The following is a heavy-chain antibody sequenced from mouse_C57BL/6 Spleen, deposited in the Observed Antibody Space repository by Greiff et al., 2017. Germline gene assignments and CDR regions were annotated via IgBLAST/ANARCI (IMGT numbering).Heavy chain of an antibody. J-gene: IGHJ1*03. CDR2: IYPGSGNT. CDR1: GYSFTSYY. CDR3: ARVQGTTGYFDV. V-gene: IGHV1-66*01. D-gene: IGHD1-1*01. Sequence: QVQLKQSGPELVKPGASVKISCKASGYSFTSYYIHWVKQRPGQGLEWIGWIYPGSGNTKYNEKFKGKATLTADTSSSTSYMQLSSLTSEDSAVYYCARVQGTTGYFDVWGTGTTVTVSS.